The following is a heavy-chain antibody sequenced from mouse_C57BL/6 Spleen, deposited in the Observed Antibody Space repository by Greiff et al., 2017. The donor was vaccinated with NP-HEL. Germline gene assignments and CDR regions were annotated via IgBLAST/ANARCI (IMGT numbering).Heavy chain of an antibody. CDR1: GFTFSDYG. V-gene: IGHV5-17*01. CDR2: ISSGSSTI. D-gene: IGHD2-4*01. CDR3: ARGGRYDSDY. Sequence: DVKLQESGGGLVKPGGSLKLSCAASGFTFSDYGMHWVRQAPEKGLEWVAYISSGSSTIYYADTVKGRFTISRDNAKNTLFLQRASLRSEDTAMYYCARGGRYDSDYWGKGTTLTVSS. J-gene: IGHJ2*01.